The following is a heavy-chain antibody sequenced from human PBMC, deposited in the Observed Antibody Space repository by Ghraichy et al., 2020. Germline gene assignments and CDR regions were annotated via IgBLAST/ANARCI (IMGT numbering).Heavy chain of an antibody. J-gene: IGHJ4*02. D-gene: IGHD3-9*01. Sequence: SETLSLTCTVSGGSVSSGSYYWSWIRQPPGKGLEWIGYIYYSGSTNYNPSLKSRVTISVDTSKNQFSLKLSSVTAADMAVYYCARRPYYDIPDYWGQGTLVTVPS. CDR1: GGSVSSGSYY. CDR2: IYYSGST. V-gene: IGHV4-61*01. CDR3: ARRPYYDIPDY.